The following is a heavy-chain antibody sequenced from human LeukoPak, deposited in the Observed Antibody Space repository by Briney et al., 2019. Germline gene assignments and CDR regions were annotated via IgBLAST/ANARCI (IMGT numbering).Heavy chain of an antibody. V-gene: IGHV3-23*01. D-gene: IGHD4-23*01. Sequence: GGSLRLSCAASGFTFSSSGMSWVRQAPGKGLEWVSTISGRDTNTYYADSVEGRFIISRDNSKNTVYLQMNSLGAEDTAVYYCAKRSDYGGNGNYFDYWGQGTPVTVSS. CDR1: GFTFSSSG. CDR3: AKRSDYGGNGNYFDY. J-gene: IGHJ4*02. CDR2: ISGRDTNT.